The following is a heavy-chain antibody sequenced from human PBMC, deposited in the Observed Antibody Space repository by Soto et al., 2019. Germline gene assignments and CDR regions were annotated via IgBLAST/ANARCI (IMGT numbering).Heavy chain of an antibody. D-gene: IGHD2-21*02. CDR1: GFTFSSYA. CDR2: ISGSGGST. V-gene: IGHV3-23*01. CDR3: AKDSYGGDQRAYWYFDV. J-gene: IGHJ2*01. Sequence: EVQLLESGGGLVQPGGSLRLSCAASGFTFSSYAMSWVRQAPGKGLEWVSAISGSGGSTHYADSVKGRFFISRGNSKNTLYLQMNSLRAEDTAVYYCAKDSYGGDQRAYWYFDVWGRGTLVAVSS.